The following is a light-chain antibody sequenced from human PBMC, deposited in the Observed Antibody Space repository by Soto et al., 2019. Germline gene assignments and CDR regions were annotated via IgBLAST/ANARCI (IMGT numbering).Light chain of an antibody. V-gene: IGKV3-11*01. CDR3: QQRSNWPLT. CDR2: DAS. Sequence: EIVLTQSPATLSLAPGSRSTLSCRASQSVSSYLAWYQQKPGQAPRLLIYDASNRATGIPARFSGSGSGTDFTLTISSLEPEDFAVYYCQQRSNWPLTFGGGTTGDIK. CDR1: QSVSSY. J-gene: IGKJ4*01.